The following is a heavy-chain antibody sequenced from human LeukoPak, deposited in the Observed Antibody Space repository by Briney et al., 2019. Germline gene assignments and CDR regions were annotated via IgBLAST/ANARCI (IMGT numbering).Heavy chain of an antibody. CDR1: GGSITNYD. CDR3: ARPGRQDAYNGHYWYFDL. Sequence: SETLSLTCTVSGGSITNYDWNWIRQPPGKGLEWVGCVSDSGRTHYSAALKSRVTISVDTSKNQFSLNLRSVTAADTAVYYCARPGRQDAYNGHYWYFDLWGRGTLVTVSS. CDR2: VSDSGRT. D-gene: IGHD5-24*01. J-gene: IGHJ2*01. V-gene: IGHV4-59*01.